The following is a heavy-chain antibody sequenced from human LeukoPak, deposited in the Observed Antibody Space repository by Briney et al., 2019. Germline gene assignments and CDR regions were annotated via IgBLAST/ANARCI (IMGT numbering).Heavy chain of an antibody. CDR3: TRGYVGIDY. V-gene: IGHV3-74*01. Sequence: GGSLRLSCAASGFTFSSYWMHWVRRAPGEGLVWVSRIDTDGSSTIYADSVKGRFTISRDNAKNTLYLQMNSLRAEDTAVYYCTRGYVGIDYWGQGTLVTVSS. CDR1: GFTFSSYW. D-gene: IGHD5-12*01. J-gene: IGHJ4*02. CDR2: IDTDGSST.